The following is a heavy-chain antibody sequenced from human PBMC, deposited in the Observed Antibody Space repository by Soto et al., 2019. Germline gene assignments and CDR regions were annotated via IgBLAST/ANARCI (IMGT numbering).Heavy chain of an antibody. D-gene: IGHD3-10*01. V-gene: IGHV4-34*01. CDR3: ARVRTLNANLSYYYGLDV. Sequence: SETLSLTCAVYGGSFSGYYWSWIRQPPGKGLEWIGEINHSGSTNYNPSLKSRVTISVDTSRNQFSLRLSSVTAADTAVYYCARVRTLNANLSYYYGLDVWGQGTTVTVSS. CDR2: INHSGST. CDR1: GGSFSGYY. J-gene: IGHJ6*02.